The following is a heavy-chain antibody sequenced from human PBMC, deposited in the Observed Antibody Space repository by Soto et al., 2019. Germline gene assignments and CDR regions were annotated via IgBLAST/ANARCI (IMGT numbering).Heavy chain of an antibody. V-gene: IGHV3-30*18. D-gene: IGHD3-22*01. J-gene: IGHJ4*02. Sequence: GGSLRLSCAASGFTFSSYGMHWVRQAPGKGLEWVAVISYDGSNKYYADSVKGRFTISRDNSKNTLYLQMNSLRAEDTAVYYCAKMVLDYYDSSGYYDYWGQGTLVTVSS. CDR1: GFTFSSYG. CDR3: AKMVLDYYDSSGYYDY. CDR2: ISYDGSNK.